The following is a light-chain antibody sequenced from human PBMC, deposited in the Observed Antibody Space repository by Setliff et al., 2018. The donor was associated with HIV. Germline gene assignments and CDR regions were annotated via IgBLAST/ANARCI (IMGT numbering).Light chain of an antibody. J-gene: IGLJ2*01. V-gene: IGLV2-14*01. CDR3: SSYTTSTFDVV. CDR1: RSDVGGYNY. Sequence: QSVLAQPASVSGSPGQSITISCTGTRSDVGGYNYVSWYQQHLGKAPKLMIYHVNKRPSGFSHRFSGSKSGNTASLTISGLQAEDEADYYCSSYTTSTFDVVFGGGTKVTVL. CDR2: HVN.